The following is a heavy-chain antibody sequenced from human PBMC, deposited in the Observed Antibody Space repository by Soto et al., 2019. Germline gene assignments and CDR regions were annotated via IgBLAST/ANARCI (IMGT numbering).Heavy chain of an antibody. CDR2: INHSGST. CDR1: GGSFSGYY. Sequence: LSLTCAVYGGSFSGYYWSWIRQPPGKGLEWIGEINHSGSTNYNPSLKSRVTISVDTSKNQFSLKLSSVTAADTAVYYCARGPHCSSTSCYRHYYYYGMDVWGQGTTVTVYS. V-gene: IGHV4-34*01. CDR3: ARGPHCSSTSCYRHYYYYGMDV. J-gene: IGHJ6*02. D-gene: IGHD2-2*02.